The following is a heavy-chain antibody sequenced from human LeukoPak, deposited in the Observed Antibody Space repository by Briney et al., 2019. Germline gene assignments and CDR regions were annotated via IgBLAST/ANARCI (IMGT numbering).Heavy chain of an antibody. CDR3: ARSGSGGRYYYYMDV. D-gene: IGHD2-15*01. CDR2: ISSSSSYI. J-gene: IGHJ6*03. Sequence: GGSLRLSCAASGFTFSSYSMSWVRQAPGKGLEWVSSISSSSSYIYYADSVKGRFTISRDNAKNSLYLQMNSLRAEDTAVYYCARSGSGGRYYYYMDVWGKGTTVTVSS. V-gene: IGHV3-21*01. CDR1: GFTFSSYS.